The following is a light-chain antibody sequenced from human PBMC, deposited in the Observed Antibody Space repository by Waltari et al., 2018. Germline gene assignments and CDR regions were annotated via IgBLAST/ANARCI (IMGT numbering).Light chain of an antibody. CDR2: KAS. CDR3: QQYISYPIT. J-gene: IGKJ4*01. CDR1: QSISFW. Sequence: DIQMTQSPSTLSASVGDRVTITCRASQSISFWLAWCQQKPGKAPKVLIYKASRLESGVPSMFSGGGSGTEFTLTISSLQPDDFATYYCQQYISYPITFGGGTKVEIK. V-gene: IGKV1-5*03.